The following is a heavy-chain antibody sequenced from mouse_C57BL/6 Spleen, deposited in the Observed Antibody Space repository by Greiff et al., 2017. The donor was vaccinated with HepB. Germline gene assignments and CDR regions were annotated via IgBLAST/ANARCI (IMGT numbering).Heavy chain of an antibody. D-gene: IGHD2-4*01. CDR3: VREGQDYDGRYYFDY. V-gene: IGHV10-3*01. CDR1: GFTFNTFA. Sequence: DVKLQESGGGLVQPKGSLKLSCAASGFTFNTFAMHWVRQAPGKGLEWGARIRSKSSYYATYYADSVKDRFTISRDDSQSMLYLQMNNLKTEDTAMYYCVREGQDYDGRYYFDYWGQGTTLTVSS. J-gene: IGHJ2*01. CDR2: IRSKSSYYAT.